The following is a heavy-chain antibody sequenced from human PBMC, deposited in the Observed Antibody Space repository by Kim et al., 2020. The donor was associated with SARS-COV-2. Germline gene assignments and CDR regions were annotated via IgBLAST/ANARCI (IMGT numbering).Heavy chain of an antibody. CDR3: ARASKGFGELLSFDY. Sequence: DSVKGRFSISRDNAKNSLYLQMNSLRDEDTALYYCARASKGFGELLSFDYWGQGTLVTVSS. D-gene: IGHD3-10*01. J-gene: IGHJ4*02. V-gene: IGHV3-9*01.